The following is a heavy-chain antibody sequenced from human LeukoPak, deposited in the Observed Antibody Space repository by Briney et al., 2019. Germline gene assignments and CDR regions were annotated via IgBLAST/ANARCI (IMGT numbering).Heavy chain of an antibody. Sequence: PGGSLRLSCAASGFTFSSHWMTWVRQAPGKGLEWVAVISYDGSNKYYADSVKGRFTISRDNSKNTLYLQMNSLRAEDTAVYYCAKMVGATNPLFFFDYWGQGTLVTVSS. CDR3: AKMVGATNPLFFFDY. CDR2: ISYDGSNK. J-gene: IGHJ4*02. CDR1: GFTFSSHW. D-gene: IGHD1-26*01. V-gene: IGHV3-30*18.